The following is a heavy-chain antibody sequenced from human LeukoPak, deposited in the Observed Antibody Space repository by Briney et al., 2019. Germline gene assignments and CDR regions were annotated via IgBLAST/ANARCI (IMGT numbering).Heavy chain of an antibody. CDR3: ARNIGARPLDN. V-gene: IGHV4-38-2*02. Sequence: SETLSLPCTVSGYSISSGYYWGWIRQPPGKGLEWIGSIYHSGSTYYNPSLKSRVTISVDTSKNQFSLKLNSVTAADTAVYYCARNIGARPLDNWGQGTLVTVSS. CDR1: GYSISSGYY. D-gene: IGHD1-14*01. CDR2: IYHSGST. J-gene: IGHJ4*02.